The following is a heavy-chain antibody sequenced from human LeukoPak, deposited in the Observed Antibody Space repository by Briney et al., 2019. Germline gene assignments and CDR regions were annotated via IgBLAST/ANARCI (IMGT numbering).Heavy chain of an antibody. J-gene: IGHJ6*03. Sequence: ASVKVSCKASGYTFTSYYMHWVRQAPGQGLEWMGIINPSGGSTSYAQKFQGRVTMTRDMSTSTVYMELSSLRSEDMAVYYCARGGVGLGYCSGGSCYSSYYYMDVWGKGTTVTISS. CDR3: ARGGVGLGYCSGGSCYSSYYYMDV. CDR1: GYTFTSYY. V-gene: IGHV1-46*01. D-gene: IGHD2-15*01. CDR2: INPSGGST.